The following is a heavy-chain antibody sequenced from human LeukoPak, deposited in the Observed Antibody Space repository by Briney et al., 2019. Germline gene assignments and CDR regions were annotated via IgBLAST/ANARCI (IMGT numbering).Heavy chain of an antibody. CDR3: AKGSGSGWYGWFAP. Sequence: GGSLRLSCAASGFTFSSYAMYWVRQAPGKGLEWVSSIEASGGATYYADSVKGRFTISRDNSKNTFYLQMNSLRADDTAVYYCAKGSGSGWYGWFAPWGQGTLVTVSS. CDR2: IEASGGAT. J-gene: IGHJ5*02. V-gene: IGHV3-23*01. D-gene: IGHD6-19*01. CDR1: GFTFSSYA.